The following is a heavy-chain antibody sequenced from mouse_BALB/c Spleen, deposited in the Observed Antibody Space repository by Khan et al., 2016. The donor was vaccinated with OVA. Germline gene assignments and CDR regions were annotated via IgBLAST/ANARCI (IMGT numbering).Heavy chain of an antibody. D-gene: IGHD2-4*01. J-gene: IGHJ3*01. V-gene: IGHV2-2*02. Sequence: QVQLKQSGPGLVQPSQSLSITCTVSGFSLNNYSVHWVRQSPGKGLEWLGVMWSAGSTDYNAAFISRLTISKDNSRSQVFFKMNSLQPNDTAIYYCARRGYDYGRGALFAYWGQGTPVTVSA. CDR3: ARRGYDYGRGALFAY. CDR2: MWSAGST. CDR1: GFSLNNYS.